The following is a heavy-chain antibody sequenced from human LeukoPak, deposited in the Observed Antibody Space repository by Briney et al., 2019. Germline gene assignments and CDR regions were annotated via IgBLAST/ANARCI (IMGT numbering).Heavy chain of an antibody. V-gene: IGHV1-18*01. D-gene: IGHD3-22*01. CDR3: ARDRARMYYYDSSGWYYFDY. CDR2: ISAYNGNT. CDR1: GYTFTSYG. Sequence: KPGASVTVSCTASGYTFTSYGISWARQAPGQGLEWMGWISAYNGNTNYAQKLQGRVTMTTDTSTSTAYMELRSLRSDDTAVYYCARDRARMYYYDSSGWYYFDYWGQGTLVTVSS. J-gene: IGHJ4*02.